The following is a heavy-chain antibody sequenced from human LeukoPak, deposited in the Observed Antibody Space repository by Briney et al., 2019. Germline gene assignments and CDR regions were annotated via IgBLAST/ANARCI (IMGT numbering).Heavy chain of an antibody. J-gene: IGHJ3*02. Sequence: GGSLRLSCAASGFTFEASAMSWVRQAPGKGLEWVSAISGSDGRTYYADSVRGRFTIARDNFRSTLYVQLNSLRAEDTAVYYCVRDKRFPDDVFDIWGQGTMVTVSS. D-gene: IGHD3-10*01. CDR3: VRDKRFPDDVFDI. CDR1: GFTFEASA. V-gene: IGHV3-23*01. CDR2: ISGSDGRT.